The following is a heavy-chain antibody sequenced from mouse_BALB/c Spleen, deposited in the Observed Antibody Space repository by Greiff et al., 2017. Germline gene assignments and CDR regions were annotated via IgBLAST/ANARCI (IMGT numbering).Heavy chain of an antibody. CDR1: GYTFTSYW. CDR3: ATLLRLGYAMDY. V-gene: IGHV1-7*01. J-gene: IGHJ4*01. Sequence: QVQLQQSGAELAKPGASVKMSCKASGYTFTSYWMHWVKQRPGQGLEWIGYINPSTGYTEYNQKFKDKATLTADKSSSTAYMQLSSLTSEDSAVYYCATLLRLGYAMDYWGQGTSVTVSS. D-gene: IGHD1-2*01. CDR2: INPSTGYT.